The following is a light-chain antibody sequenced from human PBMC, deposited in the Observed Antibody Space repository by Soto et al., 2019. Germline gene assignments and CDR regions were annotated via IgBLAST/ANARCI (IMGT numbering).Light chain of an antibody. CDR1: SGHSTYA. J-gene: IGLJ3*02. CDR3: QTWGTGMV. Sequence: QSVLTQSPSASASLGASVELTCTLSSGHSTYAIAWHQQQPEKGPRYLMNLNSDGSHSKGDGIPDRFSGSSSGAERYLTISSLQSEDEADYYCQTWGTGMVFGGGTKLTVL. V-gene: IGLV4-69*01. CDR2: LNSDGSH.